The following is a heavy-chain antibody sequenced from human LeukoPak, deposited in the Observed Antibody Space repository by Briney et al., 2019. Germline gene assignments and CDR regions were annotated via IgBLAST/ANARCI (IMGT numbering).Heavy chain of an antibody. V-gene: IGHV3-23*01. CDR1: GFTFSSYA. Sequence: GGSLRLSCVASGFTFSSYAMSWVRQAPGKGLEWVSAISGSGGSTYYADSVKGRFTISRDNSKNTLYLQMNSLRAEDTAVYYCAKAPGSGSDAFDIWGQGTMVTVSS. D-gene: IGHD3-3*01. J-gene: IGHJ3*02. CDR3: AKAPGSGSDAFDI. CDR2: ISGSGGST.